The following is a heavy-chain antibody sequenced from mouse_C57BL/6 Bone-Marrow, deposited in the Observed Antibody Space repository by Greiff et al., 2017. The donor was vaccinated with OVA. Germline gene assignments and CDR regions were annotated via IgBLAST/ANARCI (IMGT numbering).Heavy chain of an antibody. CDR1: GYTFTSYG. V-gene: IGHV1-81*01. D-gene: IGHD2-2*01. CDR3: ARLVTRDY. CDR2: IYPRSGNT. J-gene: IGHJ2*01. Sequence: VKLMESGAELARPGASVKLSCKASGYTFTSYGISWVKQRTGQGLEWIGEIYPRSGNTYYNEKFKGKATLTADKSSSTAYMELRSLTSEDSAVYFCARLVTRDYWGQGTTLTVSS.